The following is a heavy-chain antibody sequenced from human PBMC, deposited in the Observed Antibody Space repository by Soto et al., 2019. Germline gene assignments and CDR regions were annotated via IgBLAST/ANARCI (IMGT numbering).Heavy chain of an antibody. CDR1: GGSFSGYY. J-gene: IGHJ5*01. CDR3: ARGPRRSYYYGSGSYLNHWFDS. Sequence: SETLSLTCAVYGGSFSGYYWSWIRQPPGKGLEWIGEINHSGSTNYNPSLKSRVTISVDTSKNQFSLKLSSVTAADTAVYYCARGPRRSYYYGSGSYLNHWFDSRAQRTPVTVSS. V-gene: IGHV4-34*01. CDR2: INHSGST. D-gene: IGHD3-10*01.